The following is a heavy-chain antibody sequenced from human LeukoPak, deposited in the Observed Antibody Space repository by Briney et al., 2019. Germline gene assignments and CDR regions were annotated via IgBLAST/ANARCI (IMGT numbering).Heavy chain of an antibody. CDR1: GGSVSSSSYY. Sequence: SETLSLTCTVSGGSVSSSSYYWDFIRQPPGKGLEWIGSIYYIGTTFYNPSLKSRVTISVDTSKNQFSLKLRSVTAADPSVYYCARRWGRSYFDYWGQGTLVTVSS. J-gene: IGHJ4*02. D-gene: IGHD7-27*01. CDR3: ARRWGRSYFDY. V-gene: IGHV4-39*01. CDR2: IYYIGTT.